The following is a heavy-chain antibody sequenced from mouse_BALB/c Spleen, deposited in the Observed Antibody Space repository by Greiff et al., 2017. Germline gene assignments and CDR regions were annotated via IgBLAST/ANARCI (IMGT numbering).Heavy chain of an antibody. V-gene: IGHV1-7*01. Sequence: QVQLKESGAELAKPGASVKMSCKASGYTFTSYWMHWVKQRPGQGLEWIGYINPSTGYTEYNQKFKDKATLTADKSSSTAYMQLSSLTSEDSAVYYCAPTGPFDYWGQGTTLTVSS. CDR3: APTGPFDY. CDR1: GYTFTSYW. D-gene: IGHD4-1*02. J-gene: IGHJ2*01. CDR2: INPSTGYT.